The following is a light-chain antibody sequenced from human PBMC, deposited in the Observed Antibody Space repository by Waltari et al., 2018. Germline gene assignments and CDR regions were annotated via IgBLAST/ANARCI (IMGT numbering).Light chain of an antibody. Sequence: QSALTQPRSVSGSPGQSVTISCTGTSSDVGGYNYVSWYQQHPGKAPKLLLYNNNERPSGVPDRFSGSKSGNSASLAITGLQSEDEANYHCAAWDDSLDGLVFGGGTKLTVL. V-gene: IGLV2-11*01. CDR3: AAWDDSLDGLV. J-gene: IGLJ2*01. CDR1: SSDVGGYNY. CDR2: NNN.